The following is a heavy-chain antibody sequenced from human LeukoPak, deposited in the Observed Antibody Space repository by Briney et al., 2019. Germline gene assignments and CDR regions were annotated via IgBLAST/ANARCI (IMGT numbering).Heavy chain of an antibody. J-gene: IGHJ4*02. Sequence: GGPLRLSCAASGFTFSSYEMNWVRQAPGKGLEWVSYISSSGSTIYYADSVKGRFTISRDNAKNSLYLQMNSLRAEDTAVYYCARGPLGYCSGGSCWVYYFDYWGQGTLVTVSS. D-gene: IGHD2-15*01. CDR3: ARGPLGYCSGGSCWVYYFDY. CDR2: ISSSGSTI. CDR1: GFTFSSYE. V-gene: IGHV3-48*03.